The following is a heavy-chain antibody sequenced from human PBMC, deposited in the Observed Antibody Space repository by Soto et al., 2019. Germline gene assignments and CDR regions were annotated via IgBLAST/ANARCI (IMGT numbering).Heavy chain of an antibody. CDR3: ARDYGRGSSWYLFDY. D-gene: IGHD6-13*01. J-gene: IGHJ4*02. CDR1: GYTFTSYA. V-gene: IGHV1-3*01. CDR2: INAGNGNT. Sequence: ASVKVSCKASGYTFTSYAMHWVRQAPGQRLEWMGWINAGNGNTKYSQKFQGRVTITRDTSASTAYMELSSLRSEDTAVYYCARDYGRGSSWYLFDYWGQGNLVTVSS.